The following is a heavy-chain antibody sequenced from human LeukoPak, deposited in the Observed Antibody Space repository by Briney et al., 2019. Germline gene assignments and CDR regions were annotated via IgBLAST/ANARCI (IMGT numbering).Heavy chain of an antibody. CDR1: RFTFSSYS. V-gene: IGHV3-21*01. CDR2: ISTGSSYI. Sequence: PGGSLRLSCAASRFTFSSYSMNWVRQAPGKGLEWVSSISTGSSYIYYADSVKGRFTISRDNAKNSLYLQMNSLRAEDTAVYYCARESYGSGSRTEIYFDYWGQGTLVTVSS. D-gene: IGHD3-10*01. J-gene: IGHJ4*02. CDR3: ARESYGSGSRTEIYFDY.